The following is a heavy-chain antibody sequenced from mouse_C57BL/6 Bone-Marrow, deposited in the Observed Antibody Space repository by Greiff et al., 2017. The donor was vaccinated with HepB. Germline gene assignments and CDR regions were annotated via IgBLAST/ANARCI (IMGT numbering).Heavy chain of an antibody. CDR1: GFSLTSYG. V-gene: IGHV2-5*01. CDR3: AKNDYGLLSWFAY. Sequence: VQLVESGPGLVQPSQRLSITCTVSGFSLTSYGVHWVRQSPGKGLEWLGVIWRGGSTDYNAAFMSRLSITKDNSKSQVFFKMNSLQADDTAIYYCAKNDYGLLSWFAYWGQGTLVTVSA. J-gene: IGHJ3*01. D-gene: IGHD2-4*01. CDR2: IWRGGST.